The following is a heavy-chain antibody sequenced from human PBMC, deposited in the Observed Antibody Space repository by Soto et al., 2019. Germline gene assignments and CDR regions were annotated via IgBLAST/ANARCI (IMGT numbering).Heavy chain of an antibody. Sequence: QVQLVQSGAEVKKPGSSVQVSCKASVCTFSSYTISWVRQAPGQGLEWMGRIIPILGIANYAQKFQGRVTITADKSTSTAYMERSSLRSEDTAVYSCAREGQLVPQFDYWGQGTLVTVSS. D-gene: IGHD6-6*01. CDR2: IIPILGIA. J-gene: IGHJ4*02. V-gene: IGHV1-69*08. CDR1: VCTFSSYT. CDR3: AREGQLVPQFDY.